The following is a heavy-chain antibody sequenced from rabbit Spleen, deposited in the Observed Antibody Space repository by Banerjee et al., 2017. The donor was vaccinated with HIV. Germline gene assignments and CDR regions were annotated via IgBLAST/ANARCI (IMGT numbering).Heavy chain of an antibody. Sequence: QSLEESGGDLVKPGASLTLTCTASGFDLSSYYYMCWVRQAPGKGLEWIACITAGSSGSTYYASWAKGRFTISKTSSTTVTLQMTSLTAADTATYFCARDLVAVIGWNFNLWGQGTLVTVS. CDR2: ITAGSSGST. CDR1: GFDLSSYYY. D-gene: IGHD1-1*01. V-gene: IGHV1S40*01. CDR3: ARDLVAVIGWNFNL. J-gene: IGHJ4*01.